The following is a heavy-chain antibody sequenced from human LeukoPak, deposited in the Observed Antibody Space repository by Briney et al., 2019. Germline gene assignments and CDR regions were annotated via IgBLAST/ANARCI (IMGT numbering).Heavy chain of an antibody. CDR3: ARLPYCSSTSCPTKSWFDP. Sequence: GESLKISCKGSGYSFTSYWIGWVRQMPGKGLEWMGIIYTGDSDTRYSPSFQGQVTISADKSISTAYLQWSSLKASDTAMYYCARLPYCSSTSCPTKSWFDPWGQGTLVTVSS. D-gene: IGHD2-2*01. CDR1: GYSFTSYW. J-gene: IGHJ5*02. CDR2: IYTGDSDT. V-gene: IGHV5-51*01.